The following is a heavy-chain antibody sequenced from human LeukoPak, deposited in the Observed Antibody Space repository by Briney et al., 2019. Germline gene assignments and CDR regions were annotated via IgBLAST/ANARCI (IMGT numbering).Heavy chain of an antibody. D-gene: IGHD3-22*01. CDR3: ASSYYYDIHLIGY. J-gene: IGHJ4*02. V-gene: IGHV4-59*08. CDR2: IYYSGST. CDR1: GGSISSYY. Sequence: SETLSLTCTVSGGSISSYYWSWIRQPPGKGLEWIGYIYYSGSTNYNPSLKSRVTISVDTSKNQFSLKLSSVTAADTAVYYCASSYYYDIHLIGYWGQGTLVTVSS.